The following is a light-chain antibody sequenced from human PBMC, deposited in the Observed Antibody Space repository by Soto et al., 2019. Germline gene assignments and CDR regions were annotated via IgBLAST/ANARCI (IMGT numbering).Light chain of an antibody. CDR1: TSDVGAYSF. CDR2: DVN. J-gene: IGLJ1*01. V-gene: IGLV2-11*01. Sequence: QSALTQPRSVSGSPGQSITISCTGSTSDVGAYSFASWYQQHPGAAPKLLIHDVNKRPPGVPDRFSASKSGNTASLTISGLQAEDEADYFCCSSAGGDTYVFGSGTKLTVL. CDR3: CSSAGGDTYV.